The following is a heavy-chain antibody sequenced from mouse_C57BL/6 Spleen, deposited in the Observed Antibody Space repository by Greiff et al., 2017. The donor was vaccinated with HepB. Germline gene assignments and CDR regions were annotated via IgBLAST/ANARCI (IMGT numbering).Heavy chain of an antibody. CDR1: GYTFTSYW. CDR3: ASDDYDGNYAMDY. CDR2: IDPSDSYT. D-gene: IGHD2-4*01. J-gene: IGHJ4*01. Sequence: VQLQQPGAELVRPGTSVKLSCKASGYTFTSYWMHWVKQRPGQGLEWIGVIDPSDSYTNYNQKFKGKATLTVDTSSSTAYMQLSSLTSEDSAVYYCASDDYDGNYAMDYWGQGTSVTVSS. V-gene: IGHV1-59*01.